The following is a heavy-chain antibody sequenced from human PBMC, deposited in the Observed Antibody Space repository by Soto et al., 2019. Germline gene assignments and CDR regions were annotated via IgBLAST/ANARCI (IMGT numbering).Heavy chain of an antibody. CDR3: AWGHYYGSGSYRWFDP. V-gene: IGHV1-24*01. J-gene: IGHJ5*02. D-gene: IGHD3-10*01. CDR2: FDPEDGET. CDR1: GYTLTELS. Sequence: GASVKVSCKVSGYTLTELSMHWVRQAPGKGLEWMGGFDPEDGETIYAQKFQGRVTMTEDTSTDTAYMELSSLRSEDTAVYYCAWGHYYGSGSYRWFDPWGQGTLVTVSS.